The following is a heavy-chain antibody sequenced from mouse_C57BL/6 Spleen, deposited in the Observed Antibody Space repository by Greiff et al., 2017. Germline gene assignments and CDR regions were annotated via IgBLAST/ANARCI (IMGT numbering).Heavy chain of an antibody. Sequence: QVQLQQPGAELVKPGASVKLSCKASGYTFTSYWMQWVKQRPGQGLEWIGEIDPSDSYTNYNQKFKGKATLTVDTSSSTAYMQLSSLTSEDSAVYYCASSWVSYFDCWGQGTTLTVSS. CDR1: GYTFTSYW. CDR2: IDPSDSYT. J-gene: IGHJ2*01. CDR3: ASSWVSYFDC. V-gene: IGHV1-50*01. D-gene: IGHD3-1*01.